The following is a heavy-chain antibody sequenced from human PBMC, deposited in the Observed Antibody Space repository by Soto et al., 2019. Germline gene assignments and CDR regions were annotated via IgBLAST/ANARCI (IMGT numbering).Heavy chain of an antibody. CDR1: VGSISSCDYY. CDR3: ASPDWFDP. Sequence: SETLSLTCTVSVGSISSCDYYWSWIRQPPGKGLEWIGSIYYSGSTYYNPSLKSRVTISVDTSKNQFSLKLSSVTAADTAVYYCASPDWFDPWGQGTLVTVSS. CDR2: IYYSGST. J-gene: IGHJ5*02. V-gene: IGHV4-39*01.